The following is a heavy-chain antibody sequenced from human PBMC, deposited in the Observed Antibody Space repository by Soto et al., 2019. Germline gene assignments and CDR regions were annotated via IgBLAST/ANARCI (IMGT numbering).Heavy chain of an antibody. J-gene: IGHJ4*02. CDR1: GGSISSGGYY. D-gene: IGHD2-21*02. Sequence: TLSLTCTVSGGSISSGGYYWSWIRQHPGKGLEWIGYIYYSGSTYYNPSLKSRVTISVDTSKNQFSLKLSTVTAADTAVYYCARENGGDSYYWGQGTLVTVSS. CDR2: IYYSGST. V-gene: IGHV4-31*03. CDR3: ARENGGDSYY.